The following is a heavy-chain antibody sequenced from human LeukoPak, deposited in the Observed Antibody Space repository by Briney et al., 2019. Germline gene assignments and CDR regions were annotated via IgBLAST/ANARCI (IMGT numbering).Heavy chain of an antibody. V-gene: IGHV3-7*01. Sequence: GSLRLSCVASRFTFSSYWMSWVRQAPGKGLEWVANIKQDGSEKYYVDSVKGRFTISRDNAKNSLYLQMNSLRAEDTAVYYCARDRWRSDYGDYYAYWGQGTLVTVSS. CDR3: ARDRWRSDYGDYYAY. CDR1: RFTFSSYW. CDR2: IKQDGSEK. D-gene: IGHD4-17*01. J-gene: IGHJ4*02.